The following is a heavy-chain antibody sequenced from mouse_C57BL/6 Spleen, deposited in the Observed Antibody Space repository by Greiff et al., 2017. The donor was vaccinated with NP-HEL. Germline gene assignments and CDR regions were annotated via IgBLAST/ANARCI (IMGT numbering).Heavy chain of an antibody. CDR3: ARRDYSSFDY. V-gene: IGHV5-4*03. J-gene: IGHJ2*01. D-gene: IGHD2-4*01. Sequence: EVQLQESGGGLVKPGGSLKLSCAASGFTFSSYAMSWVRQTPEKRLEWVATISDGGSYTYYPDNVKGRFTISRDNAKNNLYLQMSHLKSEDTAMYYCARRDYSSFDYWGQGTTLTVSS. CDR2: ISDGGSYT. CDR1: GFTFSSYA.